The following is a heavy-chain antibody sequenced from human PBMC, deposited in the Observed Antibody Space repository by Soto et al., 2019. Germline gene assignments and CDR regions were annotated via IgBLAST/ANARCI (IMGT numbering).Heavy chain of an antibody. Sequence: SETLSLTCTVSGGSISSSSYYWGWIRQPPGEGLEWIGSIYYSGSTYYNPSLKSRVTISVDTSKNQFSLKLSSVTAADTAVYYCARDSELLWFGEPGNWFDPWGQGTLVTVSS. CDR2: IYYSGST. CDR1: GGSISSSSYY. D-gene: IGHD3-10*01. V-gene: IGHV4-39*02. J-gene: IGHJ5*02. CDR3: ARDSELLWFGEPGNWFDP.